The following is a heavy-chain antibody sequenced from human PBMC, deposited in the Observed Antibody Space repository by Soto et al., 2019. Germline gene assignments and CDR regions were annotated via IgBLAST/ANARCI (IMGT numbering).Heavy chain of an antibody. CDR1: GGSFSSGGYS. Sequence: SETLSLTCAVSGGSFSSGGYSWSWIRQSPGKGLEWIGYIYHSGSTYYNPSLTSRVTISVDRSKNQFSLKLGSVTAADTAVYYCAGIYDRTAFDIWGQGTMVTVSS. CDR3: AGIYDRTAFDI. D-gene: IGHD3-16*01. V-gene: IGHV4-30-2*06. J-gene: IGHJ3*02. CDR2: IYHSGST.